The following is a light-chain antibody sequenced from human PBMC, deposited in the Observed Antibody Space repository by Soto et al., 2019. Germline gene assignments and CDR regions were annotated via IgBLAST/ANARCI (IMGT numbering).Light chain of an antibody. CDR2: EVS. J-gene: IGLJ2*01. CDR3: SSYAGSNNFVV. CDR1: SSDIGGYNY. Sequence: QSALTQPPSASGSPGQSVTISCTGTSSDIGGYNYVSWYQQHPGTAPKLMIYEVSQRPSGVPDRFPGSKSGNTASLTVSGLQAEDEADYYCSSYAGSNNFVVFGGGTKLTVL. V-gene: IGLV2-8*01.